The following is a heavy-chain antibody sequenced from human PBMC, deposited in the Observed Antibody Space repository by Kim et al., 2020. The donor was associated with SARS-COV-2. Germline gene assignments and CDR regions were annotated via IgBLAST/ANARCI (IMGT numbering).Heavy chain of an antibody. J-gene: IGHJ4*02. Sequence: SVKGRFTISRDNSKNTLYLQMNSLRAEDTAVYYCARDFRRGYSGYGPPDYWGQGTLVTVSS. V-gene: IGHV3-30*07. D-gene: IGHD5-12*01. CDR3: ARDFRRGYSGYGPPDY.